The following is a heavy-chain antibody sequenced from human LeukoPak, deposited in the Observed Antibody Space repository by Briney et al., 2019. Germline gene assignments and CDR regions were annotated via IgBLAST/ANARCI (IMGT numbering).Heavy chain of an antibody. D-gene: IGHD2-2*02. J-gene: IGHJ4*02. Sequence: PGGSLRLSCAASGFTFSDYYMSWIRQAPGKGLEWVSHISSSGSTIYYADSVKGRFTISTDNAKNSLYLQMNSLRAEDTAVYYCARADPAGYCSSTSCYSFDYWGQGTLVTVSS. V-gene: IGHV3-11*01. CDR1: GFTFSDYY. CDR3: ARADPAGYCSSTSCYSFDY. CDR2: ISSSGSTI.